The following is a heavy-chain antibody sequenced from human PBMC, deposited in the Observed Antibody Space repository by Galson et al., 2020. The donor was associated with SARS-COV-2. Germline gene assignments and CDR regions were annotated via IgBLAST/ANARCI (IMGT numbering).Heavy chain of an antibody. J-gene: IGHJ5*02. Sequence: GGSLRLSCAASGFSFDDYAMHWVRQAPGKGLEWVSGISWNSGNIGYADSVKGRFTISRDNAENSLYLQMNSLRAEDTALYYCAKDYGSGSYQYNWCDPWGQGTLVTVS. CDR3: AKDYGSGSYQYNWCDP. CDR1: GFSFDDYA. V-gene: IGHV3-9*01. D-gene: IGHD3-10*01. CDR2: ISWNSGNI.